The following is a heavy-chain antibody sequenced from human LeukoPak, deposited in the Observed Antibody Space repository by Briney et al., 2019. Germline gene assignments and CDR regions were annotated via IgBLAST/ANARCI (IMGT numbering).Heavy chain of an antibody. V-gene: IGHV5-51*01. CDR3: ARLGGSDDYVYFDY. CDR1: GYTFINYW. CDR2: IYPGDSDT. J-gene: IGHJ4*02. Sequence: GESLKISCKGFGYTFINYWIGWVRQTPGEGLEWMAIIYPGDSDTRYSPSFQGQVTISADKSISTAYLQWSSLKASDTAMYYCARLGGSDDYVYFDYWGQGTLVTVSS. D-gene: IGHD4-17*01.